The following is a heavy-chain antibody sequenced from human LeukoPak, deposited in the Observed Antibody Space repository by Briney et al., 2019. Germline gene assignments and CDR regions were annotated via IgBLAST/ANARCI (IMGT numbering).Heavy chain of an antibody. CDR2: ISSRSGYI. J-gene: IGHJ4*02. V-gene: IGHV3-21*01. D-gene: IGHD3-9*01. Sequence: GGSLRLSCAGSGFTFSSYSMNWVRQAPGKGLEWVSSISSRSGYIYYADSVKGRFTISRDNAMNSLYLQMNTLGAEDTAVYYCGRDPSVYDTTTWKPIDYWGQGTLVTVSS. CDR3: GRDPSVYDTTTWKPIDY. CDR1: GFTFSSYS.